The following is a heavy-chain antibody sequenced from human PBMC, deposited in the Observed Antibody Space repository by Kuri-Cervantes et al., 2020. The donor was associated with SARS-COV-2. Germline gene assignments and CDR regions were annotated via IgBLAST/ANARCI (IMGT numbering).Heavy chain of an antibody. CDR3: VRLGAAYVDTLVVMRAVHYFDS. Sequence: GESLKISCAASGFTVNYYWMTWVRQAPGGGLEWVANVKQDGSETYYVESVKGRFTVSRDNAKNSLYLQMNSLRADDTAVYYCVRLGAAYVDTLVVMRAVHYFDSWGRGTLVTVSS. CDR2: VKQDGSET. D-gene: IGHD5-18*01. J-gene: IGHJ4*02. CDR1: GFTVNYYW. V-gene: IGHV3-7*03.